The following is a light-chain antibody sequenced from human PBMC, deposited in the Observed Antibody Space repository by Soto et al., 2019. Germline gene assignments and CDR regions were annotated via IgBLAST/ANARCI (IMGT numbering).Light chain of an antibody. CDR3: QQYNNWRT. CDR1: QSVSSS. Sequence: EVVMTQSPATLSVSPGERATLSCRASQSVSSSLAWYQQKPGQAPRLLIYGASTRATVIPARFSGSGSETEFTLTISSLQSEDFAVYYCQQYNNWRTFGQGTKVEIK. V-gene: IGKV3-15*01. CDR2: GAS. J-gene: IGKJ1*01.